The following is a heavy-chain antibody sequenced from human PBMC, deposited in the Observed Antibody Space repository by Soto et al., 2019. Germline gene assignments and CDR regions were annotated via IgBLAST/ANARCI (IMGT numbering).Heavy chain of an antibody. CDR3: AKVAKGATLGNAFDI. CDR2: ISYDGSNK. CDR1: GFTFSSYG. V-gene: IGHV3-30*18. D-gene: IGHD1-26*01. Sequence: QVQLVESGGGVVQPGRSLRLSCAASGFTFSSYGMHWVRQAPGKGLEWVAVISYDGSNKYYADSVKGRFTISRDNSKNTLYLQMNSLRAEDTAVYYCAKVAKGATLGNAFDIWGQGTMVTVSS. J-gene: IGHJ3*02.